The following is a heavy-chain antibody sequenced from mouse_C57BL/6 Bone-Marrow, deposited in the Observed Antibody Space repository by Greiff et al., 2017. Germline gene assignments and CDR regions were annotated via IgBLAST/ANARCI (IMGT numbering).Heavy chain of an antibody. CDR1: GFTFTDYY. CDR2: IRNKANGYTT. CDR3: ARSITGALDY. J-gene: IGHJ2*01. V-gene: IGHV7-3*01. D-gene: IGHD1-3*01. Sequence: EVKLMESGGGLVQPGGSLSLSCAASGFTFTDYYMSWVRQPPGKALEWLGFIRNKANGYTTEYSASVKGRFTISRDNSQSILYLQMNALGAEDSATDYCARSITGALDYWGQGTTLTVSS.